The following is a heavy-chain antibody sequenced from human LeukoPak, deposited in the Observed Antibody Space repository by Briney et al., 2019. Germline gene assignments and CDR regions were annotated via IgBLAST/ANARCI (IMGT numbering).Heavy chain of an antibody. V-gene: IGHV5-51*01. D-gene: IGHD3-10*01. Sequence: GESLKISCKGSGYSFTSYWIGWVRQMPGKGLEWMGIIYPGDSDTRYSPSFQGQVTISADKSISTAYLQWSSLKASDTAMYYRARPPDYYGSGSYYDYWGQGTLVTVSS. CDR3: ARPPDYYGSGSYYDY. CDR1: GYSFTSYW. J-gene: IGHJ4*02. CDR2: IYPGDSDT.